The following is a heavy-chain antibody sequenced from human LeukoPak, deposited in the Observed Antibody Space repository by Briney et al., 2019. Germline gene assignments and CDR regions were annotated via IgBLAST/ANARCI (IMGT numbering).Heavy chain of an antibody. CDR2: IYTSGST. CDR1: GGSISSYY. J-gene: IGHJ3*02. CDR3: ARYCSGGSCYSADAFDI. V-gene: IGHV4-4*07. D-gene: IGHD2-15*01. Sequence: SETLSLTCTVSGGSISSYYWSWIRQPAGKGLEWIGRIYTSGSTNYNPSLKSRVTMSVDTSKNQFSLELSSVTAADTAVYYCARYCSGGSCYSADAFDIWGQGTMVTVSS.